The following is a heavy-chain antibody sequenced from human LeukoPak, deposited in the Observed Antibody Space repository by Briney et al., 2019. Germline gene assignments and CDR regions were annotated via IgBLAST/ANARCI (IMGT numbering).Heavy chain of an antibody. D-gene: IGHD3-10*01. CDR1: GYTFSSYC. J-gene: IGHJ4*02. CDR2: ISAYNGNT. Sequence: GASVKVSCKASGYTFSSYCISWVRQAPGQGLEWMGWISAYNGNTNYAQKFQGRVTMTTETSTSTAYMELRSLRSDDTAVYYCARDPLPTYYYGSGSYPDYFDYWGQGTLVTVYS. V-gene: IGHV1-18*04. CDR3: ARDPLPTYYYGSGSYPDYFDY.